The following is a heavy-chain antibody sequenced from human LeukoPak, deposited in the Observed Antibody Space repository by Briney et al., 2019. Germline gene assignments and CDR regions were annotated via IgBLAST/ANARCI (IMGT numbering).Heavy chain of an antibody. V-gene: IGHV3-23*01. CDR3: AKDSEYSGSDY. D-gene: IGHD1-26*01. Sequence: GGSLRLSCAASGFTFSSYAVSWVRQAPGKGLEWVSAISGGGGSTYYADSVKGRFTISRDNSKNTLYLLMNSLRAEDTAVYYCAKDSEYSGSDYWGQGTLVTVSS. CDR2: ISGGGGST. J-gene: IGHJ4*02. CDR1: GFTFSSYA.